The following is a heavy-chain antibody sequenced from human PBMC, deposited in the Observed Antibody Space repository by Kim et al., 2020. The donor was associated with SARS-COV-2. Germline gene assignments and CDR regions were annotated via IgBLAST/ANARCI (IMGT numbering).Heavy chain of an antibody. CDR3: ARCPYGDYYYGMDV. V-gene: IGHV4-59*01. Sequence: SETLSLTCTVSGGSISSYYWSWIRQPPGKGLEWIGYIYYSGSTNYNPSLKSRVTISVDTSKNQFSLKLSSVTAADTAVYYCARCPYGDYYYGMDVWGQGT. CDR1: GGSISSYY. J-gene: IGHJ6*02. CDR2: IYYSGST. D-gene: IGHD4-17*01.